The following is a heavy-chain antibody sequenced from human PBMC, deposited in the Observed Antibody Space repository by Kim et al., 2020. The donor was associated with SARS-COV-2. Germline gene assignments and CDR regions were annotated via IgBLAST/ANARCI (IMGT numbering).Heavy chain of an antibody. J-gene: IGHJ6*02. CDR1: GYSFTSYW. CDR3: ARTGYSSSWYPEVHYYYYYGMDV. D-gene: IGHD6-13*01. Sequence: GESLKISCKGSGYSFTSYWIGWVRQMPGKGLEWMGIIYPGDSDTRYSPSFQGQVTISADKSISTAYLQWSSLKASDTAMYYCARTGYSSSWYPEVHYYYYYGMDVWGQGTTVTVSS. V-gene: IGHV5-51*01. CDR2: IYPGDSDT.